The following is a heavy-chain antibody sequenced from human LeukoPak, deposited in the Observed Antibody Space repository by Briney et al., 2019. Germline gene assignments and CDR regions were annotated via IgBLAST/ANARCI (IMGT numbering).Heavy chain of an antibody. D-gene: IGHD3-22*01. Sequence: ASVKVSCKASGYTFTDYTMHWLRQAPGQRLDWMGWINGGSGNTKYSPEFQGRVTITRDTSASTAYMELSSLRSEDTAVYYCANPRYDSSGYYYVDWGQGTLVTVSS. V-gene: IGHV1-3*01. CDR3: ANPRYDSSGYYYVD. J-gene: IGHJ4*02. CDR2: INGGSGNT. CDR1: GYTFTDYT.